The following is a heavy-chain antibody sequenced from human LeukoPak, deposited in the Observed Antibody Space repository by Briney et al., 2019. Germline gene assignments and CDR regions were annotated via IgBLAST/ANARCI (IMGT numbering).Heavy chain of an antibody. CDR1: GGSISSYY. Sequence: SETLSLTCTVSGGSISSYYWSWIRQPPGKGLEWIGYIYYSGSTNYNPSLKSRVTISVDTSKNQFSLKLSSVTAADTAVYYCARAQVGAGPAKYYFDHWGQGTLVTVSS. CDR3: ARAQVGAGPAKYYFDH. V-gene: IGHV4-59*08. D-gene: IGHD1-26*01. J-gene: IGHJ4*02. CDR2: IYYSGST.